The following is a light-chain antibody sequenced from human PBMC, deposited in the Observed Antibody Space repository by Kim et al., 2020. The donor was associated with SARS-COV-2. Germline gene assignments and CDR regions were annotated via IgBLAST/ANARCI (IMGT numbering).Light chain of an antibody. CDR2: NDN. J-gene: IGLJ3*02. Sequence: GQTVTLSCSGGSSNIGTNTVSWYRQLPGTAPNLVIYNDNRRSSGVPDRFSASKSGNSASLAISGLQSDDEADYYCATTDDSLNGVVFGGGTQLTVL. CDR1: SSNIGTNT. CDR3: ATTDDSLNGVV. V-gene: IGLV1-44*01.